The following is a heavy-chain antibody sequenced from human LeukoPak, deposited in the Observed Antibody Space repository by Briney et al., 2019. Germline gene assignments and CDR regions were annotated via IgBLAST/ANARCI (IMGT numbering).Heavy chain of an antibody. Sequence: SETLSLTCAVYGGSFSGYYWSWIRQPPGKGLEWIGEINHSGSTNYNPSLKSRVTISVDTSKNQFSLKLNSVTPEDTAVYYCASAVTWELRYWGQGTLVTVSS. CDR3: ASAVTWELRY. CDR1: GGSFSGYY. J-gene: IGHJ4*02. D-gene: IGHD1-26*01. V-gene: IGHV4-34*01. CDR2: INHSGST.